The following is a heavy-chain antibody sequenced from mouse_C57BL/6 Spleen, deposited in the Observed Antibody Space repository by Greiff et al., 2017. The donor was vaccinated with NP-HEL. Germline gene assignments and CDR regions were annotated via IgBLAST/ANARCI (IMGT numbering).Heavy chain of an antibody. D-gene: IGHD1-1*01. CDR3: ALTTVVPFAY. CDR2: ISSGSSTI. Sequence: EVQVVESGGGLVKPGGSLKLSCAASGFTFSDYGMHWVRQAPEKGLEWVAYISSGSSTIYYADTVKGRFTISRDNAKNTLFLQMTSLRSEDTAMYYCALTTVVPFAYWGQGTLVTVSA. J-gene: IGHJ3*01. V-gene: IGHV5-17*01. CDR1: GFTFSDYG.